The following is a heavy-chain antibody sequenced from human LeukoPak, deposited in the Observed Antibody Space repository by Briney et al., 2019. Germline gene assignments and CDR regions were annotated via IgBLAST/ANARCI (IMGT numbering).Heavy chain of an antibody. J-gene: IGHJ5*02. CDR2: FDPEDGET. Sequence: ASVKVSCKVSGYTLTELSMHWVRQAPGKGLEWMGGFDPEDGETIYAQKFQGRVTMTEDTSTDTAYMELSSLRSEDTAVCYCATAQYYYDSSGYYLFDPWGQGTLVTVSS. CDR1: GYTLTELS. CDR3: ATAQYYYDSSGYYLFDP. V-gene: IGHV1-24*01. D-gene: IGHD3-22*01.